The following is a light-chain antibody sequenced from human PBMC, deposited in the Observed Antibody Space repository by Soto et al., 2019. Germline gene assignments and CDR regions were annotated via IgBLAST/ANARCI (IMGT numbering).Light chain of an antibody. J-gene: IGKJ2*01. CDR1: QSVLYSSNNKNC. CDR3: QQYYSSPVA. CDR2: WAS. V-gene: IGKV4-1*01. Sequence: DIVMTQSPDSLAVSLGERATINCKSSQSVLYSSNNKNCLAWYQQKPGQPPKLLIYWASTRESGVPDRFSGSGSRTDFTLTISSLQSEDVAVYYCQQYYSSPVAFGQGTKLEIK.